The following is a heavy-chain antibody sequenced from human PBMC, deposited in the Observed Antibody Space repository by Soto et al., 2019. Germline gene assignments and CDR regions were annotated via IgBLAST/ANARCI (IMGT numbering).Heavy chain of an antibody. CDR1: GFTFSSYG. Sequence: GGSLRLSCAASGFTFSSYGMHWVRQAPGKGLEWVAVISYDGSNKYYADSVKGRFTISRDNSKNTLYLQMNSLRAEDTAVYYCAKDRIYSSSWLLPRFYYYGMDVWGQGTTVTVSS. J-gene: IGHJ6*02. CDR2: ISYDGSNK. D-gene: IGHD6-13*01. V-gene: IGHV3-30*18. CDR3: AKDRIYSSSWLLPRFYYYGMDV.